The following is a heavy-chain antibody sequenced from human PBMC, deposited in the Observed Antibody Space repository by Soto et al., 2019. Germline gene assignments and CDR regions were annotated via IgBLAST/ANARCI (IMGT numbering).Heavy chain of an antibody. Sequence: QVQLQQWGAGLLKPSETLSLTCAVYGGSFSGYYWSWIRQPPGKGLEWIGEINHSGSTNYNPSLRRRVTRSXXTXTXXFPLKLSSVTAADTAVYYCARRLDSSSWYNGYFDLWGRGTLVTVSS. CDR1: GGSFSGYY. J-gene: IGHJ2*01. V-gene: IGHV4-34*01. CDR3: ARRLDSSSWYNGYFDL. D-gene: IGHD6-13*01. CDR2: INHSGST.